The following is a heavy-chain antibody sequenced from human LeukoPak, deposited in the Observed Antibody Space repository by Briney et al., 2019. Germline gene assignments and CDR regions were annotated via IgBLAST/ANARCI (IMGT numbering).Heavy chain of an antibody. J-gene: IGHJ4*02. CDR1: GYTFTSYY. CDR2: INPSGGST. CDR3: ARRRANTYYYGSGSYVDY. Sequence: ASVKVSCKASGYTFTSYYMHWVRQAPGQGLEWMGIINPSGGSTSYAQKFQGRVTMTRDMSTSTVYMELSSLRSEDTAVYYCARRRANTYYYGSGSYVDYWGQGTLVTVSS. V-gene: IGHV1-46*01. D-gene: IGHD3-10*01.